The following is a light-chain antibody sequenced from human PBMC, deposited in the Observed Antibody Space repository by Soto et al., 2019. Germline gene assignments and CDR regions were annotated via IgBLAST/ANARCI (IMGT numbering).Light chain of an antibody. J-gene: IGKJ1*01. CDR2: GAS. V-gene: IGKV3-15*01. Sequence: EIVMTQSPATLSVSLGERVTLSCRASQKVSSSLAWYQQKPGQAPRLLIYGASIRSTAFPARLSGSGSGTEFILTISSLHSEDFAVYHCQQYNDRPRTFGQGTKV. CDR3: QQYNDRPRT. CDR1: QKVSSS.